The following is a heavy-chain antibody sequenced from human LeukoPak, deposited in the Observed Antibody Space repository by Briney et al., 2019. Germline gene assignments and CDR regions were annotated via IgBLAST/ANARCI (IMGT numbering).Heavy chain of an antibody. Sequence: PGGSLRLSCAASGFTFSSYWMHWVRQAPGKGLVWVSRINTDGRSVTYAELVKGRFTISRDNAKNTLYLQMNSLRAEDTAVYYCVREYTSSSGRSFDYWGQGTLVTVSS. V-gene: IGHV3-74*01. D-gene: IGHD6-6*01. CDR2: INTDGRSV. CDR3: VREYTSSSGRSFDY. J-gene: IGHJ4*02. CDR1: GFTFSSYW.